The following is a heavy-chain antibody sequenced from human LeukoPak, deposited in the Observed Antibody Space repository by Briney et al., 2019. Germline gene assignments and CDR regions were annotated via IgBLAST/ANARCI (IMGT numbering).Heavy chain of an antibody. CDR1: GFTVSSNS. D-gene: IGHD4-23*01. J-gene: IGHJ4*02. Sequence: PGGSLRLSCVVSGFTVSSNSNSWVRQAPGKGLEWVSIIYNSGTTYYADSVKGRFTISRDKSKNTLYLQTTRLRPEDTAVYYCARGHYGGNSVFDYWGQGTLVTVSS. CDR3: ARGHYGGNSVFDY. V-gene: IGHV3-66*02. CDR2: IYNSGTT.